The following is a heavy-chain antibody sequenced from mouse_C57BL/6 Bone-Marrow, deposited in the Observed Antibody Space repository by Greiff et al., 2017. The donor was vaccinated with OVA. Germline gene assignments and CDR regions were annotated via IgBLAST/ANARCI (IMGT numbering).Heavy chain of an antibody. J-gene: IGHJ4*01. CDR3: TYLLWLRRPYYYAMDY. V-gene: IGHV1-15*01. Sequence: LVESGAELVRPGASVTLSCKASGYTFTDYEMHWVKQTPVHGLEWIGAIDPETGGTAYNQKFKGKAILTADKSSRTAYMELRSLTSEDSAVYYCTYLLWLRRPYYYAMDYWGQGTSVTVSS. CDR1: GYTFTDYE. CDR2: IDPETGGT. D-gene: IGHD2-2*01.